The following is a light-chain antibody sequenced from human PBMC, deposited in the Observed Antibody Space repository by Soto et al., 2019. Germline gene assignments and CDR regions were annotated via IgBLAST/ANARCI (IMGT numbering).Light chain of an antibody. CDR2: DAF. Sequence: DIQMTQSPSSLSASVGDRVTITCQASHDISNCLNWYQQKPGKAPKLLIYDAFNSETGVPTRFSGSGSGPDFTFTISSLQPEDLAPYYCQRDGNPALTFGPGTKVDI. J-gene: IGKJ3*01. CDR1: HDISNC. V-gene: IGKV1-33*01. CDR3: QRDGNPALT.